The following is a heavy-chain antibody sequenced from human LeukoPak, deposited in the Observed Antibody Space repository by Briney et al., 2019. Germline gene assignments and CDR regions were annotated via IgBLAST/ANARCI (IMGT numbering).Heavy chain of an antibody. CDR3: AXXXXXXXGSYYLYYYYYMDV. CDR1: SGSFTDYY. Sequence: SETLSLTCAVYSGSFTDYYWIWIRQPPGKGLEWIGEINHSGSTNYNPSLKSRVTISVDTSKNQFSLKLSSVTAADTAVYYYAXXXXXXXGSYYLYYYYYMDVWGKGTTVTVSS. J-gene: IGHJ6*03. D-gene: IGHD1-26*01. V-gene: IGHV4-34*01. CDR2: INHSGST.